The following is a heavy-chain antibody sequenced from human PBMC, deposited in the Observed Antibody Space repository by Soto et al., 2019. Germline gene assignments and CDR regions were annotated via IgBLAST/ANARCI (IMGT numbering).Heavy chain of an antibody. D-gene: IGHD6-13*01. CDR2: MYYSGST. V-gene: IGHV4-61*01. CDR3: ARATGYSSTWYDS. Sequence: SETLSLTCVVSGASVSSGSDFWSWIRQPPGKGLEWLGYMYYSGSTKYNPSLKSRVTISADTSKNQFSLKLFSVTAADKARYYCARATGYSSTWYDSWGQGIQVTVSS. J-gene: IGHJ5*01. CDR1: GASVSSGSDF.